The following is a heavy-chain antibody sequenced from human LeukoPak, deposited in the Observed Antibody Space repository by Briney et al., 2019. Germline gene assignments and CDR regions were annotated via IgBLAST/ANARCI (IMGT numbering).Heavy chain of an antibody. CDR3: ARESYGWFDP. D-gene: IGHD4-17*01. J-gene: IGHJ5*02. Sequence: SETLSLICAVYGGSFSGYYWSWIRQPPGKGLEWIGEINHSGSTNYNPSLKSRVTISVDTSKNQFSLKLSSVTAADTAVYYCARESYGWFDPWGQGTLVTVSS. CDR1: GGSFSGYY. V-gene: IGHV4-34*01. CDR2: INHSGST.